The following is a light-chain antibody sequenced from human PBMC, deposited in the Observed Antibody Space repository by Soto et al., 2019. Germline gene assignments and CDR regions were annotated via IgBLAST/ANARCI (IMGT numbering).Light chain of an antibody. CDR1: SSDVGGYNY. J-gene: IGLJ2*01. V-gene: IGLV2-14*01. CDR3: SSYTSSSTYVV. CDR2: DVS. Sequence: QSVLTQPDSVSGSPGQSITISCTGTSSDVGGYNYVSWYQQHPGKAPKLMIYDVSNRPSGVSNRFSGSKSGNTASLTISGLQAEDEADYYCSSYTSSSTYVVFGGGTKRTVL.